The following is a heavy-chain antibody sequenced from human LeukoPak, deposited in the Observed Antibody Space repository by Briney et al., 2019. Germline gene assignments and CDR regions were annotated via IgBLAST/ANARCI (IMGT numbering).Heavy chain of an antibody. Sequence: SGPTLVNPTQTLTLTCTFSGFSLSTSGVGVGWIRQPPGKALEWLALIYWNDDKRYSPSLKSRLTITKDTSKNQVVLTMTNMDPVDTATYYCAHSPLDIVVVPAAMRPIYYYYYYMDVWGKGTTVTISS. CDR3: AHSPLDIVVVPAAMRPIYYYYYYMDV. V-gene: IGHV2-5*01. CDR1: GFSLSTSGVG. CDR2: IYWNDDK. J-gene: IGHJ6*03. D-gene: IGHD2-2*03.